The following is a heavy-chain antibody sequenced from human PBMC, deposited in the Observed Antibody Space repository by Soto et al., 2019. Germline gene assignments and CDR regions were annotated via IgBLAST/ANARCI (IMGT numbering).Heavy chain of an antibody. D-gene: IGHD1-26*01. V-gene: IGHV4-59*12. CDR3: ARGLISGSHYSGGWYYFDS. J-gene: IGHJ4*02. CDR2: IYYAGSA. Sequence: SETLSLTCTVSGGSIISYYCSWIRQPPGRGLEWIGFIYYAGSANYNPSLKSRVTISVHTSSSQFSLELSSVTAADTAVYYCARGLISGSHYSGGWYYFDSWGQGTQVTVSS. CDR1: GGSIISYY.